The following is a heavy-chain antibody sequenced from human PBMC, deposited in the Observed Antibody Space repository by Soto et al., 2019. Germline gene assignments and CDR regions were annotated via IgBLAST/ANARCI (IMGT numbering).Heavy chain of an antibody. J-gene: IGHJ6*02. CDR3: ARTSAAGKYYYGMDV. CDR2: IYAGDSET. D-gene: IGHD6-13*01. CDR1: GYTFTSYW. V-gene: IGHV5-51*01. Sequence: PGESLKISCKGSGYTFTSYWIGWVRQMPGKGLEWMGIIYAGDSETRYSPSFQGQVTISADKSISTAYLQWSSLKASDTAMYYCARTSAAGKYYYGMDVWGQGTTVTVSS.